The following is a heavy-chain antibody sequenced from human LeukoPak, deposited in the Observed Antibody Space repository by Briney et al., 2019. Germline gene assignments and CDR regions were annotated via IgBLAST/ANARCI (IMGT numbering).Heavy chain of an antibody. Sequence: GASVTVSCKASGGTFSSYAISWVRQAPGQGLEWMGGIIPIFGTANYAQKFQGRVTITADESTSTAYMELSSLRSEDTAVYYCARESNYYDSSGYYYGYWGQEPLVTVSS. CDR2: IIPIFGTA. V-gene: IGHV1-69*13. J-gene: IGHJ4*02. CDR1: GGTFSSYA. CDR3: ARESNYYDSSGYYYGY. D-gene: IGHD3-22*01.